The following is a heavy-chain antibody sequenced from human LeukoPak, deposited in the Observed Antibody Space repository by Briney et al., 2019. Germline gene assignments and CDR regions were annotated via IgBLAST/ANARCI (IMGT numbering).Heavy chain of an antibody. CDR1: GGSFSGYY. CDR2: ITHTGNT. Sequence: SETLSLTCAVYGGSFSGYYWSWIRQPPGKGLEWIGEITHTGNTKYNPSLKSLVSISVATSKNQFSLNLSSVTAADTAVYYCASSKTNGDSSGWYAWFDPWGQGTLVTVSS. CDR3: ASSKTNGDSSGWYAWFDP. D-gene: IGHD6-19*01. J-gene: IGHJ5*02. V-gene: IGHV4-34*01.